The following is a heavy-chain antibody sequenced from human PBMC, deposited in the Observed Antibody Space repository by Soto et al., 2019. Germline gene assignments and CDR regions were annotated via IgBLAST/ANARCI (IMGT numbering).Heavy chain of an antibody. Sequence: GGSLRLSCAASGFTFSSYGMNWVRQAPGKGLEWVSYISSSSDTIYYADSVKGRFTISRDNAKNSLSLQMNSLRDEDKAVYYCARSFYGDFVGWFDPWGQGTLVTVSS. J-gene: IGHJ5*02. V-gene: IGHV3-48*02. CDR2: ISSSSDTI. D-gene: IGHD4-17*01. CDR3: ARSFYGDFVGWFDP. CDR1: GFTFSSYG.